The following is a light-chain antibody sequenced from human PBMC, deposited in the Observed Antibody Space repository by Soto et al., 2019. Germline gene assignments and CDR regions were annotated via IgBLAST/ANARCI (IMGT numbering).Light chain of an antibody. Sequence: QVTQSPSSLSASVGDRVTITCRASQDINIYLAWYQQKPGKAPTLLIYGASTLQSGVPSRFSGSGFGTDFTLTISSLQAEDFASYYCQQLRSYPSTFGGGTKVEMK. CDR3: QQLRSYPST. V-gene: IGKV1-9*01. CDR2: GAS. J-gene: IGKJ4*01. CDR1: QDINIY.